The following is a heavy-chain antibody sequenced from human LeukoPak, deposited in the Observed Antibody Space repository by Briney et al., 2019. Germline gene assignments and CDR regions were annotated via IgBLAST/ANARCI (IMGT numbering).Heavy chain of an antibody. CDR2: ISSSSSYI. CDR3: ARDRYSSWYAFDI. Sequence: GGSLRLSCAASGFTFSSYSMNWVRQAPRKGLEWVSSISSSSSYIYYADSVKGRFTISRDNAKNSLYLQMNSLRAEDTAVYYCARDRYSSWYAFDIWGQGTMVTVSS. J-gene: IGHJ3*02. CDR1: GFTFSSYS. D-gene: IGHD6-13*01. V-gene: IGHV3-21*01.